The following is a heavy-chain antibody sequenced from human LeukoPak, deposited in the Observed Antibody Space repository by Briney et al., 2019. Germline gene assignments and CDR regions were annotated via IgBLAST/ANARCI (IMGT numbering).Heavy chain of an antibody. CDR2: VFYPGST. CDR3: ASRPADSTWYGVFDY. D-gene: IGHD6-13*01. J-gene: IGHJ4*02. Sequence: SETLSLTCTVSGGSINSHYWSWIRQPPGKGLEWIGYVFYPGSTNYNPSPKSRVTMSLDTSRDQFSLRLTSVTAADTAIYYCASRPADSTWYGVFDYWSQGTLVTVSS. CDR1: GGSINSHY. V-gene: IGHV4-59*11.